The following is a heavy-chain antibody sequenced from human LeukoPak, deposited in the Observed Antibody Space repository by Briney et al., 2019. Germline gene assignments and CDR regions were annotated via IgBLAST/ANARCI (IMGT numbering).Heavy chain of an antibody. CDR2: FDPEDGET. CDR1: GYTFTELS. CDR3: ATGYYYDSSGYYGQMPYY. D-gene: IGHD3-22*01. V-gene: IGHV1-24*01. J-gene: IGHJ4*02. Sequence: GASVKVSCKVSGYTFTELSMHWVRQAPGKGLEWMGGFDPEDGETIYAQKFQGRVTMTEDTSTDTAYMELSSLRSEDTAVYYCATGYYYDSSGYYGQMPYYWGQGTLVTVSS.